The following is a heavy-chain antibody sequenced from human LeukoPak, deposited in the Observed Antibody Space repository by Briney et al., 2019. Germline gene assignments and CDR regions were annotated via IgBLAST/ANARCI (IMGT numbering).Heavy chain of an antibody. D-gene: IGHD3-9*01. Sequence: GSSVKVSCKASGGTFSSYAISWVRQAPGQGLEWMRGIIPIFGTANYAQKFQGRVTITTDESTSTAYMELSSLRSEDTAVYYCASLWRPDYDILTERARFDPWGQGTLVTVSS. J-gene: IGHJ5*02. CDR2: IIPIFGTA. V-gene: IGHV1-69*05. CDR3: ASLWRPDYDILTERARFDP. CDR1: GGTFSSYA.